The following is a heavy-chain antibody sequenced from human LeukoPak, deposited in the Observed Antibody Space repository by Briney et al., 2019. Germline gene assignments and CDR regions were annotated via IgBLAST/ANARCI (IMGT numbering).Heavy chain of an antibody. Sequence: PGGSLRLSCAISGSSVSSNVMNWVRQTPGKGLEWLSAINSEGDTFYADSVRGRFTISRDDSQDTLYLHMNSLRVEDTAVCFCARDMDWSYDYWGQGTQVTVSS. CDR2: INSEGDT. CDR1: GSSVSSNV. CDR3: ARDMDWSYDY. V-gene: IGHV3-53*01. J-gene: IGHJ4*02. D-gene: IGHD3/OR15-3a*01.